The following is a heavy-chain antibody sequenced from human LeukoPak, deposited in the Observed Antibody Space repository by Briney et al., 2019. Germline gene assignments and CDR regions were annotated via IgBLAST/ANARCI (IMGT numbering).Heavy chain of an antibody. CDR3: ARGKSRGSHIDC. V-gene: IGHV4-38-2*02. J-gene: IGHJ4*02. CDR2: IYHSGST. CDR1: GYSISSGYY. D-gene: IGHD1-26*01. Sequence: PSETLSLTCTVSGYSISSGYYWGWIRQPPGKGLEWIESIYHSGSTYYNPSLKSRVTISVDTSKNQFSLKLNSVTAADTAVYYCARGKSRGSHIDCWGQGTLVTVSS.